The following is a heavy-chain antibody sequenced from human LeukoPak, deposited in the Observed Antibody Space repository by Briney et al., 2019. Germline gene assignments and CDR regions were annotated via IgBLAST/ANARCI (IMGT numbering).Heavy chain of an antibody. J-gene: IGHJ4*02. V-gene: IGHV3-21*01. CDR1: GFTFSSYG. D-gene: IGHD5-18*01. CDR2: ISSSSSYI. Sequence: GRSLRLSCAASGFTFSSYGMHWVRQAPGKGLEWVSSISSSSSYIYYADSVKGRFTISRDNAKNSLYLQMNSLRAEDTAVYYCARGVDTAIGIYWGQGTLVTVSS. CDR3: ARGVDTAIGIY.